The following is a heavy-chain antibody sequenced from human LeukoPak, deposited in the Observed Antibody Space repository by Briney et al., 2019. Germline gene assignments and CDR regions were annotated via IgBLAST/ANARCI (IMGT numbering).Heavy chain of an antibody. CDR2: IYHTGAT. Sequence: SETLSLTCAVSGASITSGGYSWNWIRQPPGKGLEWIGFIYHTGATHYNPSLESRVTISLDGSKNQFSLNLSSATAADTAVYYCARETPLRYFDPWGQGTLVTVSS. D-gene: IGHD3-9*01. J-gene: IGHJ4*02. CDR3: ARETPLRYFDP. CDR1: GASITSGGYS. V-gene: IGHV4-30-2*01.